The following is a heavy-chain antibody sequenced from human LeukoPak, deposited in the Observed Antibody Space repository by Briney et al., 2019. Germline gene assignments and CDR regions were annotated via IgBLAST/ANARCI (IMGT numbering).Heavy chain of an antibody. D-gene: IGHD2-2*01. J-gene: IGHJ3*02. V-gene: IGHV4-39*01. CDR2: ISYSGTT. CDR1: GGSISSSSYC. Sequence: SETLSLTCTVSGGSISSSSYCWGWIRHPPGKGLEWIGSISYSGTTYDNVSLQSRITISVDTSKNQFSLKLSSVTAADTVVYYCVRYAGAFDIWGEGKMVTVSS. CDR3: VRYAGAFDI.